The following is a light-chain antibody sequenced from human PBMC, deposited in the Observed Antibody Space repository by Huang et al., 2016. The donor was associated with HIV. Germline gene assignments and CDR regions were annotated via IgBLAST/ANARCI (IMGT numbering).Light chain of an antibody. CDR2: DAS. CDR3: QQYSSYPWT. V-gene: IGKV1-5*01. CDR1: PSISRW. Sequence: DIQMNQSPSTLSASVGDRVTITCRASPSISRWLAWYQQKPGKAPKLLIYDASTLKSGFPSRFIGSGSGTDFTLTISSLQPDDFATYYCQQYSSYPWTFGPGTKVEI. J-gene: IGKJ1*01.